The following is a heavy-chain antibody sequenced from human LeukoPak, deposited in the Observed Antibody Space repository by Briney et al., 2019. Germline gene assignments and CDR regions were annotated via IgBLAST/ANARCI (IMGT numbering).Heavy chain of an antibody. Sequence: ASVKVSCKASGDTFTSYDINWVRQATGQGLEWMGWMNPNSGNTGYAQKFQGRVTMTRNTSISTAYMELSSLRSEDTAVYYCARSLPDSSGYYYGFDYWGQGTLVTVSS. D-gene: IGHD3-22*01. CDR1: GDTFTSYD. V-gene: IGHV1-8*01. J-gene: IGHJ4*02. CDR3: ARSLPDSSGYYYGFDY. CDR2: MNPNSGNT.